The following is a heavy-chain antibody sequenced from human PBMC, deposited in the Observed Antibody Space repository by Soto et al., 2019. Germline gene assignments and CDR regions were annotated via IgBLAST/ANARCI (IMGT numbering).Heavy chain of an antibody. CDR2: IYYSGST. Sequence: SETLSLTCTVSGGSISSSSYYWGWIRQPPGKGLEWIGSIYYSGSTYYNPSLKSRVTISVDTSKNQFSLKLSSVTAADTAVYYCASLSEGFLEWRYYYYYMDVWGKGTTVTVSS. D-gene: IGHD3-3*01. CDR1: GGSISSSSYY. V-gene: IGHV4-39*01. J-gene: IGHJ6*03. CDR3: ASLSEGFLEWRYYYYYMDV.